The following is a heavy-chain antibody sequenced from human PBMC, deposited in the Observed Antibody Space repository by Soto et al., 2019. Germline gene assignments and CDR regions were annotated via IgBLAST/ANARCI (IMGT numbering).Heavy chain of an antibody. D-gene: IGHD1-20*01. CDR1: GYTFTSYY. J-gene: IGHJ6*02. Sequence: ASVKGSCKASGYTFTSYYINWVRQATGQGLEWMGWMNPNSGNTGYAQKFQGRVTMTRNTSISTAYMELSSLRSEDTAVYYCARGITPYGMDVWGQGTTVSVSS. V-gene: IGHV1-8*01. CDR2: MNPNSGNT. CDR3: ARGITPYGMDV.